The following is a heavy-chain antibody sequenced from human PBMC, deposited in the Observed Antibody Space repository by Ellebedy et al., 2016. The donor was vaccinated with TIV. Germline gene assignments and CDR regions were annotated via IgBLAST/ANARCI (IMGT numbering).Heavy chain of an antibody. J-gene: IGHJ5*02. CDR3: SKGWGSAWYRGWFDP. D-gene: IGHD6-19*01. Sequence: GESLKISXAASGFIFSSYAMSWVRQAPGKGLEWVSAISGSGGSTYYADSVKGRFTISRDNSKNMLYLQMNSRRAEDTALYYCSKGWGSAWYRGWFDPWGQGTLVTVSS. V-gene: IGHV3-23*01. CDR1: GFIFSSYA. CDR2: ISGSGGST.